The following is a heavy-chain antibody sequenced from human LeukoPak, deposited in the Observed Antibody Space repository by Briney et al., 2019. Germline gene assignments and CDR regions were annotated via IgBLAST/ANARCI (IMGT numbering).Heavy chain of an antibody. CDR3: GRHDYGDSSAAFDI. Sequence: PSETLSLTCAVSGDSISNNYLWRWVRQFPGKGLEYIGEIYRTGRTNYNPSLKSRVTISIDKSENQFSLNLRSVTAADTAVYYCGRHDYGDSSAAFDIWGQGIMVTVSS. CDR1: GDSISNNYL. J-gene: IGHJ3*02. V-gene: IGHV4-4*02. D-gene: IGHD4-17*01. CDR2: IYRTGRT.